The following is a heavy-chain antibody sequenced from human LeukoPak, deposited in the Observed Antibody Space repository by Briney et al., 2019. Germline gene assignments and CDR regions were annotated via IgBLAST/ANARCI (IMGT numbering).Heavy chain of an antibody. J-gene: IGHJ6*03. CDR1: GYSISSGYY. CDR3: ARGLYSSSWYGYYYYYMDV. V-gene: IGHV4-38-2*02. Sequence: SETLSLTCTVSGYSISSGYYWGWIRQPPGKGLEWIGSIYHSGSTYYNPSRKSRVTISVDTSKNQFSLKLSSVTAADTAVYYCARGLYSSSWYGYYYYYMDVWGKGTTVTVSS. CDR2: IYHSGST. D-gene: IGHD6-13*01.